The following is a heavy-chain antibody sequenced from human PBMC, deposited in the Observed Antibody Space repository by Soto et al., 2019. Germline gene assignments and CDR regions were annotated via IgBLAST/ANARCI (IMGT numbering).Heavy chain of an antibody. V-gene: IGHV1-58*01. CDR1: GVTFTSSA. CDR3: AVLVVPASSFDP. D-gene: IGHD2-2*01. Sequence: SVKVSCKASGVTFTSSAVQWVRQARGQRLEWIGWIVVGSGNTNYAQKFQERVTITRDMSTSTAYMELSSLRSEDTAVYYCAVLVVPASSFDPWGQGTLVTV. CDR2: IVVGSGNT. J-gene: IGHJ5*02.